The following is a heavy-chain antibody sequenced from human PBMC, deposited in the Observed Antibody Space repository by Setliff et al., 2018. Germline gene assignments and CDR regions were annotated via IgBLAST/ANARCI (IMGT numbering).Heavy chain of an antibody. V-gene: IGHV3-15*01. CDR2: IKSKADGGTA. J-gene: IGHJ4*02. Sequence: GGSLRLSCAASGFTFSDAWMNWVRQAPGKGLEWVGRIKSKADGGTADFAAPVKGRFTISRDDSKNTMSLQMNSLKTEDTAVYFCATDSGSYGYNYFDYWGQGTLVTVSS. CDR3: ATDSGSYGYNYFDY. CDR1: GFTFSDAW. D-gene: IGHD3-16*01.